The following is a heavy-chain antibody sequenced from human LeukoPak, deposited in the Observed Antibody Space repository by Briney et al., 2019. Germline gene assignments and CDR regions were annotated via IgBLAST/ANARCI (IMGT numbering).Heavy chain of an antibody. Sequence: PGGSLRLFCSASGFNFSSHAMSWGRQAPGKGLEWVSAFSGSGGSRYYADSVKGRFTISRDNSKNTLYLQMNSLRAEDTAVYYCAKAQVLLWFGELYLPDYWGQGTLVTVSS. CDR1: GFNFSSHA. J-gene: IGHJ4*02. CDR2: FSGSGGSR. V-gene: IGHV3-23*01. CDR3: AKAQVLLWFGELYLPDY. D-gene: IGHD3-10*01.